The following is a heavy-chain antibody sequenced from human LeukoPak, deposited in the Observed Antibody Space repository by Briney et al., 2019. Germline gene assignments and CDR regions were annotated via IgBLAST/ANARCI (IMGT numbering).Heavy chain of an antibody. V-gene: IGHV3-48*04. Sequence: GGSLRLSCAASGFTFSSSGMNWVRQAPGKGLEWVSYISSSSSTIYYADSVKGRFTISRDNAKNSLYLQMNSLRPEDTAVYYCASQQNRGNTVWCFDLWGRGTLVTVSS. CDR2: ISSSSSTI. J-gene: IGHJ2*01. D-gene: IGHD1-14*01. CDR3: ASQQNRGNTVWCFDL. CDR1: GFTFSSSG.